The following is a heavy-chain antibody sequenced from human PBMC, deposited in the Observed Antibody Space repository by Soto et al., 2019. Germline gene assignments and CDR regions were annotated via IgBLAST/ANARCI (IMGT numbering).Heavy chain of an antibody. CDR3: ATWDPDDAFDI. D-gene: IGHD1-26*01. CDR2: IKQDGSEK. J-gene: IGHJ3*02. Sequence: GGSLRLSCAASGFTFSSYWMSWVRQAPGKGLEWVANIKQDGSEKYYVDSVKGRFTISRDNARNSLYLQVNSLGAEDTAVDYCATWDPDDAFDIWGQGTMVTVSS. CDR1: GFTFSSYW. V-gene: IGHV3-7*01.